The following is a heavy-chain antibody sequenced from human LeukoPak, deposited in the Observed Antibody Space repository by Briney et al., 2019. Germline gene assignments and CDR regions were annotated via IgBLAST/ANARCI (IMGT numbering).Heavy chain of an antibody. CDR1: GGSFSGYF. Sequence: SETLSLTCALYGGSFSGYFWSWIGQPPGKGREWIGEINVSGSTKYIPSLKSRVTISVDTSKKQFSLKVNSVTAADTAVYYCARGGLNSNYFDSWGQGTLVTVSS. CDR2: INVSGST. CDR3: ARGGLNSNYFDS. D-gene: IGHD4-11*01. V-gene: IGHV4-34*01. J-gene: IGHJ4*02.